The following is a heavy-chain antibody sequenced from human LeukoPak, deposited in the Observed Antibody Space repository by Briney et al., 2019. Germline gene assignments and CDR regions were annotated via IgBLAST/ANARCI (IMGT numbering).Heavy chain of an antibody. CDR3: AREGGSDYDSSGYFDY. Sequence: PGGSLRLSCAASGFTFSSYAMSWVRQAPGKGLEWVSAISGSGGSTYYADSVKGRFTISRDNAKNSLYLQMNSLRAEDTAVYYCAREGGSDYDSSGYFDYWGQGTLVTVSS. V-gene: IGHV3-23*01. CDR1: GFTFSSYA. J-gene: IGHJ4*02. D-gene: IGHD3-22*01. CDR2: ISGSGGST.